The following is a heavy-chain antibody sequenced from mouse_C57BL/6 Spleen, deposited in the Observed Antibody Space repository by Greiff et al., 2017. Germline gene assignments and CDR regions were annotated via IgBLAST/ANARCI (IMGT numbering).Heavy chain of an antibody. CDR2: INPNNGGT. CDR3: AMFPLIASVVAPDC. Sequence: EVQLQQSGPELVKPGASVKISCKASGYTFTDYYMNWVKQSHGKSLEWIGDINPNNGGTSYNQQFKGKATLTVDKSSSAAYMELRSLTSEDSAVYSCAMFPLIASVVAPDCRGPGTTLTVTS. J-gene: IGHJ2*01. CDR1: GYTFTDYY. V-gene: IGHV1-26*01. D-gene: IGHD1-1*01.